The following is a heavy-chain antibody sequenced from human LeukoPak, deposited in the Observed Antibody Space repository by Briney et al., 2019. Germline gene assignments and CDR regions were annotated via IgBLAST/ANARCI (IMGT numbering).Heavy chain of an antibody. CDR3: ASPGYCSGSVCYSGYLQH. CDR1: GFTVSSTY. J-gene: IGHJ1*01. CDR2: VYYGGDT. V-gene: IGHV3-53*01. Sequence: GGSLRLSCAASGFTVSSTYMSWVRQAPGKGLEWVSVVYYGGDTYYADSVKGRFTISRDSSKNTLYLQMHSLRAEDTAVYYCASPGYCSGSVCYSGYLQHWGQGTLVTVST. D-gene: IGHD2-15*01.